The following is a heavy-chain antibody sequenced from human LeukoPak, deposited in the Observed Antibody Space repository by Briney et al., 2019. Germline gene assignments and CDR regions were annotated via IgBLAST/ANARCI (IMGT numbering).Heavy chain of an antibody. CDR3: ARGLTVLRFLEWLVFGY. CDR1: GYTLTELS. D-gene: IGHD3-3*01. V-gene: IGHV1-24*01. CDR2: FDPEDGET. Sequence: ASVTVSCKASGYTLTELSMHWVRQAPGKGLEWMGGFDPEDGETIYAQKFQDRVTMTRDTSLSTAYMELSRLRSDDTAVYYCARGLTVLRFLEWLVFGYWGQGTLVTVSS. J-gene: IGHJ4*02.